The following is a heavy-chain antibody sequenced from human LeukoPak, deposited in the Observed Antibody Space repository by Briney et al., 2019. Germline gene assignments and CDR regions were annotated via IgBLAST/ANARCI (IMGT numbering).Heavy chain of an antibody. CDR1: GFTFSNYD. CDR3: AKEIATIGLPAIDH. Sequence: GGSLRLSCAASGFTFSNYDMHWVRQAPGKGLEWVAFIRYDGSNKYYADSVKGRFTISRDNSKNTLYLQMNSLGAADTAIYYCAKEIATIGLPAIDHWGQGTLVTVSS. D-gene: IGHD2-15*01. J-gene: IGHJ4*02. CDR2: IRYDGSNK. V-gene: IGHV3-30*02.